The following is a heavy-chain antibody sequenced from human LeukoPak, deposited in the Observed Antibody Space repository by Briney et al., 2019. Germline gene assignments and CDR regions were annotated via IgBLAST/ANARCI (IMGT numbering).Heavy chain of an antibody. CDR2: IYYSGST. CDR3: ARAGAPSGSYHFDY. D-gene: IGHD1-26*01. J-gene: IGHJ4*02. Sequence: PSETLSLTCAVYGGSFSGYYWSWIRQPPGKGLEWIGYIYYSGSTNYNPSLKSRVTISVDTSKNQFSLKLSSVTAADTAVYYCARAGAPSGSYHFDYWGQGTLVTVSS. CDR1: GGSFSGYY. V-gene: IGHV4-59*01.